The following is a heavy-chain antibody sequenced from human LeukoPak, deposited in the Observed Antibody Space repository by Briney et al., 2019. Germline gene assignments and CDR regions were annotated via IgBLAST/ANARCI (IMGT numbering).Heavy chain of an antibody. D-gene: IGHD3-22*01. J-gene: IGHJ6*02. CDR1: GFTFSSYA. CDR2: ISHDGSNK. Sequence: GGSLRLSCAASGFTFSSYAMHWVRQAPGKGLEWVAVISHDGSNKYYADSVKGRFTISRDNSKNTLYLQMNSLRAEDTAVYYCARDYVPYDSLYYGMDVWGQGTTVTVSS. CDR3: ARDYVPYDSLYYGMDV. V-gene: IGHV3-30-3*01.